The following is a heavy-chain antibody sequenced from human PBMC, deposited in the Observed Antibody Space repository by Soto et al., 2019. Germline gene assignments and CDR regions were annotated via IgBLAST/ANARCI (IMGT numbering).Heavy chain of an antibody. V-gene: IGHV4-39*01. CDR2: IYYSGST. D-gene: IGHD3-9*01. CDR1: GGSISSSSYY. Sequence: PSGTLSLTCTVSGGSISSSSYYWCCIRQPPGKGLEWIGSIYYSGSTYYNPSLKSRVTISVDTSKNQFSLKLSSVTAADTAVYYCARLRYFDRFLIDYWGQGTLVTVSS. CDR3: ARLRYFDRFLIDY. J-gene: IGHJ4*02.